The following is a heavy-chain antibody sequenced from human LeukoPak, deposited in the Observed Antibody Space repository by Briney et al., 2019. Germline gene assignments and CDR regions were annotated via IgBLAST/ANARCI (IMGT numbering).Heavy chain of an antibody. J-gene: IGHJ6*02. CDR2: IKSKTDGGTT. D-gene: IGHD6-19*01. CDR1: GFTFSNAW. V-gene: IGHV3-15*05. Sequence: GGSLRLSCAASGFTFSNAWMSWVRQAPGKGLEWVGRIKSKTDGGTTDYAAPVKGRFTISRDDSKNTLYLQMNSLRTEDTALYYCAKGSTSAVAGMRGMDVWGQGTTVTVSS. CDR3: AKGSTSAVAGMRGMDV.